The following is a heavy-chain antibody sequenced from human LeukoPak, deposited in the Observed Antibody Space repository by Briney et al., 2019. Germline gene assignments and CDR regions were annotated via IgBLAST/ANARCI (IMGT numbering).Heavy chain of an antibody. D-gene: IGHD3-10*01. Sequence: PSGTLSLTCTVSGGSISSYYWSWIRQPPGKGLEWIGYIYYSGSTNYNPSLKSRVTISVDTSKNQFSLKLSSVTVADTAVYYCAREARGFGELFFDYWGQGTLVTVSS. CDR2: IYYSGST. CDR1: GGSISSYY. CDR3: AREARGFGELFFDY. J-gene: IGHJ4*02. V-gene: IGHV4-59*01.